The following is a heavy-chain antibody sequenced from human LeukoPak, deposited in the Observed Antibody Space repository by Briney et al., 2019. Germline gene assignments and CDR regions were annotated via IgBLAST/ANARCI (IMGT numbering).Heavy chain of an antibody. Sequence: ASVKVSCKASGYTFTGYYMHWVRHAPGQGLEWMGWINPNSGGTNYAQKFQGRVTMTRDTSISTAYMELSRLRSDDTAVYYCASSLGELSVAFDIWGQGTMVTVSS. D-gene: IGHD3-16*02. CDR1: GYTFTGYY. CDR2: INPNSGGT. J-gene: IGHJ3*02. V-gene: IGHV1-2*02. CDR3: ASSLGELSVAFDI.